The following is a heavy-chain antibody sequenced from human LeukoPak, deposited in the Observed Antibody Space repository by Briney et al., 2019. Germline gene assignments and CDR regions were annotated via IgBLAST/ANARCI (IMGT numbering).Heavy chain of an antibody. Sequence: PGGSLRLSCAASGFTFSSYGMHWVRQAPGKGLEWVAVIAYDGSNKYYADSVKGRFTISRDNAKNSLYLQMNSLRAEDTAVYYCARDRGGLGYWGQGTLVTVSS. J-gene: IGHJ4*02. V-gene: IGHV3-30*12. CDR2: IAYDGSNK. CDR3: ARDRGGLGY. CDR1: GFTFSSYG. D-gene: IGHD3-10*01.